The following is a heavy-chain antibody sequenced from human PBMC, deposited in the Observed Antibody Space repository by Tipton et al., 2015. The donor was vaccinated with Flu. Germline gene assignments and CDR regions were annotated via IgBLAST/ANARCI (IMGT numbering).Heavy chain of an antibody. V-gene: IGHV4-59*01. D-gene: IGHD1-1*01. CDR1: GGFINSSY. CDR2: IQYSGHT. J-gene: IGHJ4*02. CDR3: ARHVDRSWMLEF. Sequence: LRLSCSVSGGFINSSYWSWIRQSPGKGLEWIGNIQYSGHTNYNPSLKSRVTIAVDTSKNQFSLQLSSVAAADTAVYYCARHVDRSWMLEFWGQGTLVTVSS.